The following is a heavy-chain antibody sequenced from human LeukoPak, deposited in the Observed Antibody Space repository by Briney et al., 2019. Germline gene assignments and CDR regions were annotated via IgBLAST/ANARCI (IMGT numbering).Heavy chain of an antibody. D-gene: IGHD2-15*01. CDR2: ISGSGGST. Sequence: PGGCLRLSCAASGFTFSSSAMSWVRQAPGKGLEWVSSISGSGGSTYYADSVKGRFTISRDNSKNTLYLQMNSLRAEDTAVYYCAKCSGGSCYDAFDIWGQGTMVTVSS. J-gene: IGHJ3*02. CDR3: AKCSGGSCYDAFDI. CDR1: GFTFSSSA. V-gene: IGHV3-23*01.